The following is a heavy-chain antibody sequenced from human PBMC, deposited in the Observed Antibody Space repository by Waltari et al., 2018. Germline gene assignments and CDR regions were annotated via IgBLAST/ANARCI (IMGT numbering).Heavy chain of an antibody. CDR2: IWFDGSAK. J-gene: IGHJ5*02. D-gene: IGHD6-6*01. Sequence: QVQLVESGGGVVQSGRALRLSCVASGFTCDRYGIPGVRQAPGKALEWVALIWFDGSAKYYADSVKGRFTVSRDNSKNTFYLQLNSLRAEDTAVYYCARDMHSSSSALGWLDPWGQGTLVTVSS. CDR1: GFTCDRYG. V-gene: IGHV3-33*01. CDR3: ARDMHSSSSALGWLDP.